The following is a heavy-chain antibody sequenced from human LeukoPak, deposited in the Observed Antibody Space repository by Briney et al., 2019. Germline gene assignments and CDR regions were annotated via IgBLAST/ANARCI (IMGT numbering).Heavy chain of an antibody. Sequence: KPGRSLRLSCAASGFTFSSYGMHWVRQAPGKGLEWVAVISYDGTNKYYADSMKGRFTISRDNSKNTLYLQMNSLRAEDTAVYYCATDVDGYNDFDYWGQGTLVTVSS. CDR3: ATDVDGYNDFDY. V-gene: IGHV3-30*03. D-gene: IGHD5-24*01. CDR2: ISYDGTNK. J-gene: IGHJ4*02. CDR1: GFTFSSYG.